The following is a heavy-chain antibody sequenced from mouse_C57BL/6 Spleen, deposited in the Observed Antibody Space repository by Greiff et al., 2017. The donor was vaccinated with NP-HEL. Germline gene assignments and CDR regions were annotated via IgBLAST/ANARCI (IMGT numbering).Heavy chain of an antibody. V-gene: IGHV1-82*01. D-gene: IGHD2-4*01. CDR2: IYPGDGDT. Sequence: QVQLQQSGPELVKPGASVKISCKASGYAISSSWMNWVKQRPGKGLEWIGRIYPGDGDTNYNGKFKGKATLTADKSSSTAYMQLSSLTSEDSAVYFCARGGITRFFDYWGQGTTLTVSS. J-gene: IGHJ2*01. CDR1: GYAISSSW. CDR3: ARGGITRFFDY.